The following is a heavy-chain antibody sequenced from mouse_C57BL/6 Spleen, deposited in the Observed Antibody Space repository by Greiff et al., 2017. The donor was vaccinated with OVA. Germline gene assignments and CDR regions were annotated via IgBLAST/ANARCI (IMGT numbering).Heavy chain of an antibody. D-gene: IGHD2-1*01. J-gene: IGHJ4*01. V-gene: IGHV10-1*01. Sequence: VQLVESGGGLVQPKGSLKLSCAASGFSFNTYAMNWVRQAPGKGLEWVARIRSKSNNYATYYADSVKDRFTISRDDSESMLYLQMNNLKTEDTAMYYCVRLGNVYAMDYWGQGTSVTVSS. CDR3: VRLGNVYAMDY. CDR1: GFSFNTYA. CDR2: IRSKSNNYAT.